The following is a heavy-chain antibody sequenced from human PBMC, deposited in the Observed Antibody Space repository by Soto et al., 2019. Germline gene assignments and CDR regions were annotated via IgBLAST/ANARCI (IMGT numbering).Heavy chain of an antibody. D-gene: IGHD2-2*01. Sequence: SETLSLTCTASGGSISSGGYYWSWIRQHPGKGLEWIGYIYYSGSTYYNPSLKSRVTISVDTSKNQFSLKLSSVTAADTAVYYCARHVPYCSDTSHCAYGMDVWGQGTTVTVSS. CDR2: IYYSGST. V-gene: IGHV4-31*03. CDR1: GGSISSGGYY. J-gene: IGHJ6*02. CDR3: ARHVPYCSDTSHCAYGMDV.